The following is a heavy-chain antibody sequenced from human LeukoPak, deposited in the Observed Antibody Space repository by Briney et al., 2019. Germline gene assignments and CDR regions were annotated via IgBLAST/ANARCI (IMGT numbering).Heavy chain of an antibody. D-gene: IGHD2-21*02. J-gene: IGHJ4*02. CDR3: ARSVHIVVVTAIGH. V-gene: IGHV1-2*02. CDR1: GYTFTCYY. CDR2: INPNSGGT. Sequence: GASVKVSCKASGYTFTCYYMHWVRQAPGQGLEWMGWINPNSGGTNYAQKFQGRVTMTRDTSISTAYMELSRLRSDDTAVYYCARSVHIVVVTAIGHWGQGTLVTVSS.